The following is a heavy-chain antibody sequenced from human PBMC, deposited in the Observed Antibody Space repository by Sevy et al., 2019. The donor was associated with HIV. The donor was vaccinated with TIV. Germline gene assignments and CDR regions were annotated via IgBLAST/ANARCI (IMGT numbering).Heavy chain of an antibody. CDR2: IKSKTDGGTT. CDR1: GLTFSNAW. Sequence: GGSLRLSCAASGLTFSNAWMSWVRQAPGKGLEWVGRIKSKTDGGTTDYAAPVKGRFTISRDDSKNTLYLQMNSLKTEDTAVYYCTTGRVRGTGTHYYGMDVWGQGTTVTVSS. CDR3: TTGRVRGTGTHYYGMDV. V-gene: IGHV3-15*01. J-gene: IGHJ6*02. D-gene: IGHD1-1*01.